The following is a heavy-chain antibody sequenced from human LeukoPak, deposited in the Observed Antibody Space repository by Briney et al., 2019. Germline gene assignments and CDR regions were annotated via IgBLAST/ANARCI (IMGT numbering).Heavy chain of an antibody. D-gene: IGHD2-15*01. CDR2: INPNSGGT. V-gene: IGHV1-2*02. CDR3: ARSLVAATLVDY. Sequence: ASVKVSCKASGYTFTGYYMHWVRQAPGQGLAWMGWINPNSGGTNYAQKFQGRVTMTRDTSISTAYMELSRLRSDDTAVYYCARSLVAATLVDYWGQGTLVTVSS. J-gene: IGHJ4*02. CDR1: GYTFTGYY.